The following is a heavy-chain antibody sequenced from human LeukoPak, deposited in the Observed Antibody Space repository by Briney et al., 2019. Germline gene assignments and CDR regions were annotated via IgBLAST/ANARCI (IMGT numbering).Heavy chain of an antibody. CDR3: ARDSVYSYAYWFDP. Sequence: PGGSLRLSCAASGLTVSSNYMSWVRQAPGKGLEWVSVIYSGGSTYYADSVRGRFTISRDNSKNTLYLQMNSLRAEDTAVYYYARDSVYSYAYWFDPWGQGTLVTVSS. D-gene: IGHD5-18*01. CDR2: IYSGGST. V-gene: IGHV3-53*01. CDR1: GLTVSSNY. J-gene: IGHJ5*02.